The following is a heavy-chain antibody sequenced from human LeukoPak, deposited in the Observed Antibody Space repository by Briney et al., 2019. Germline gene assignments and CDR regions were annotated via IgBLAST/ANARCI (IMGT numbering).Heavy chain of an antibody. V-gene: IGHV3-20*04. CDR2: ISWNAGST. D-gene: IGHD6-19*01. Sequence: GGSLRLSCAASGFRFYDHGMSWVRQAPGKGLEWVSGISWNAGSTGYADSVKGRFTISRDNAENSLFLQMNSLRVEDTALYYCAGGDRNGWYFYYWGQGILVTVSS. CDR1: GFRFYDHG. CDR3: AGGDRNGWYFYY. J-gene: IGHJ4*02.